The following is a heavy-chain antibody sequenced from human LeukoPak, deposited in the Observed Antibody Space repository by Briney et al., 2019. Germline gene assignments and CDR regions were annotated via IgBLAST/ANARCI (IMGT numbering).Heavy chain of an antibody. CDR2: IYSGGST. D-gene: IGHD3-10*01. V-gene: IGHV3-66*01. J-gene: IGHJ5*02. CDR1: GVTGGSNY. Sequence: SLKPSSAPTGVTGGSNYIRGVRESSKKELEWVSVIYSGGSTYYADSVKGRFTISRDNSKNTLYLQMNSLRAEDTAVYYCARGGHTMLRGVIIIHTPFGPWGQGTLVTVSS. CDR3: ARGGHTMLRGVIIIHTPFGP.